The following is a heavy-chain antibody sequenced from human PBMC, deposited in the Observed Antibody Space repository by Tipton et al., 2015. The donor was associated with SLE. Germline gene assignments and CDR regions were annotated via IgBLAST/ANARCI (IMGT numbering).Heavy chain of an antibody. V-gene: IGHV4-39*07. CDR2: FYHSGST. CDR1: GGSISSSGYD. D-gene: IGHD2-8*01. Sequence: TLSLTCTVSGGSISSSGYDWGWIRQPPGKGLEWIGSFYHSGSTYYNPSLKSRVTISVDTSKNQFSLKLSSVTAADTAVYYCARDRPPMLWGQGTLVTVSS. CDR3: ARDRPPML. J-gene: IGHJ4*02.